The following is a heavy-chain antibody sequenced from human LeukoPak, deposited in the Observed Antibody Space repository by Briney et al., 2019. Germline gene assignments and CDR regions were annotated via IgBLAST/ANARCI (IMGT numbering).Heavy chain of an antibody. Sequence: GGSLRLSCAASGFSFSRYSMNWVRQAPGKGLEWVSSISSSSSYIYYADSVKGRFTISRDNAKNSLYLQMNSLRAEDTAVYYCARGNAGSYFDWGQGTLVTVSS. CDR2: ISSSSSYI. CDR3: ARGNAGSYFD. V-gene: IGHV3-21*01. D-gene: IGHD1-26*01. J-gene: IGHJ4*02. CDR1: GFSFSRYS.